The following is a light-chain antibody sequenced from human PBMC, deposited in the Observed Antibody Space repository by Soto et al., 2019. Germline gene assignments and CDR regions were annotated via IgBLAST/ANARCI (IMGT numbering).Light chain of an antibody. V-gene: IGKV3-20*01. J-gene: IGKJ2*01. Sequence: EIVLTQSPGTLSLSPGERATLSCRASQSVVSNQLAWCQQKPGQAPRLLIYRASGRHTGIPDRFSGSGSGTDFTLSISRLEPEDCAVYYCQVYGTSLDPFGQGTKLETK. CDR2: RAS. CDR3: QVYGTSLDP. CDR1: QSVVSNQ.